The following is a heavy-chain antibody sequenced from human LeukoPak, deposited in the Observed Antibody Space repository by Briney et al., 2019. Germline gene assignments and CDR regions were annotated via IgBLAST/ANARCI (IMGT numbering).Heavy chain of an antibody. CDR3: AKDRYCSSTSCYVDY. J-gene: IGHJ4*02. Sequence: GGSLRLSCAASGFTFSSYAMSWVRQAPGKGLEWVSAISGSGGSTYYADSVRGRFTISRDNSKNTLYLQMNSLRAEDTAVYYCAKDRYCSSTSCYVDYWGQGTLVTVSS. V-gene: IGHV3-23*01. CDR2: ISGSGGST. CDR1: GFTFSSYA. D-gene: IGHD2-2*01.